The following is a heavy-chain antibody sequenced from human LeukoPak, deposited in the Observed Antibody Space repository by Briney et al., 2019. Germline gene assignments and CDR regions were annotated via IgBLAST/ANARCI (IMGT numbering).Heavy chain of an antibody. Sequence: SETLSLTCAVSGGSISSSNWWSWVRQPPGKGLEWIGEIYHSGSTNYNPSLKSRVTISVDTSKNQFSLKLSSVTAADTAVYYCANALYLGYFQHWGQGTLVTVSS. J-gene: IGHJ1*01. CDR1: GGSISSSNW. CDR3: ANALYLGYFQH. V-gene: IGHV4-4*02. CDR2: IYHSGST. D-gene: IGHD2/OR15-2a*01.